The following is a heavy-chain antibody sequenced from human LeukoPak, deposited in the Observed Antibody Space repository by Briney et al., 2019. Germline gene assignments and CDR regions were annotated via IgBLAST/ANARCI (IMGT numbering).Heavy chain of an antibody. CDR2: ISVGGAN. Sequence: SETLSLTCTVPGGPISTFYWNWIRQSPGKGLEWIGYISVGGANNYNPSLKSRVSISVDTTKNQFSLRLSSVTAADTALYYCARGFPLYSGTYSDTFDIWGRGTMVTVSS. CDR1: GGPISTFY. D-gene: IGHD1-26*01. CDR3: ARGFPLYSGTYSDTFDI. J-gene: IGHJ3*02. V-gene: IGHV4-59*01.